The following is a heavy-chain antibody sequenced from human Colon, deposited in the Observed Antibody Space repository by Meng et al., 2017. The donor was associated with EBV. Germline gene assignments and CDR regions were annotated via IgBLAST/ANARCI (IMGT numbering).Heavy chain of an antibody. CDR3: ARGRRFGSGRYALDY. Sequence: GHLKGFGPCLGKPWGTPSPLCVVSGASIGSSYWWTWVRQPPEKGLEWIGEIYHSGSTNYNPSLKSRLTLSVDKSKSQFSLELISVTAADTAVYYCARGRRFGSGRYALDYWGQGTLVTVSS. J-gene: IGHJ4*02. D-gene: IGHD3-10*01. V-gene: IGHV4-4*02. CDR2: IYHSGST. CDR1: GASIGSSYW.